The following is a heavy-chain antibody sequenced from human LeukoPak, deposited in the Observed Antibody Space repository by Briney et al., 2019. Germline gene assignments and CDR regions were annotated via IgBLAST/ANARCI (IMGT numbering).Heavy chain of an antibody. CDR1: GDTFSTYD. D-gene: IGHD1-7*01. J-gene: IGHJ5*02. V-gene: IGHV1-8*01. CDR2: VNPKSGHT. CDR3: ARGVVGGTTVGP. Sequence: ASVKVSCKASGDTFSTYDVNWVRQAPGQGLEWMGWVNPKSGHTAYTQKFQGRVTMTSDTSTAFLELSSLRFEDTAVYLCARGVVGGTTVGPWGQGTLVTVSS.